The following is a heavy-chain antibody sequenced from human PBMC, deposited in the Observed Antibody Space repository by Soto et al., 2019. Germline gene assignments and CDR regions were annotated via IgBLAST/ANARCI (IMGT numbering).Heavy chain of an antibody. D-gene: IGHD3-22*01. CDR3: ASAGVAHTVTVVVNWFDX. CDR2: IYYSGRT. Sequence: SETLSLTCNVSGGSISSVGYYWSWIRQHPGKGVELIGYIYYSGRTYYNPSLKSRVTISVDTSKDQFSLKLSSVTAADTAVYYCASAGVAHTVTVVVNWFDXWGQGTLVTGSX. CDR1: GGSISSVGYY. V-gene: IGHV4-31*03. J-gene: IGHJ5*02.